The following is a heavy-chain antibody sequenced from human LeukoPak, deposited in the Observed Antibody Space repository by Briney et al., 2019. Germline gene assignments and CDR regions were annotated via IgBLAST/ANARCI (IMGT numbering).Heavy chain of an antibody. CDR2: IYYSGST. D-gene: IGHD6-19*01. V-gene: IGHV4-59*01. J-gene: IGHJ6*04. Sequence: SETLSLTCTVSGGSISGYYWSWIRQPPGKGLEWLGYIYYSGSTNSNPSLKSRVTISVDMSKNQFSLRLSSVTAADTAVYYCARGGIAVSVESYYSYHMDVWGKGTTVTVSS. CDR1: GGSISGYY. CDR3: ARGGIAVSVESYYSYHMDV.